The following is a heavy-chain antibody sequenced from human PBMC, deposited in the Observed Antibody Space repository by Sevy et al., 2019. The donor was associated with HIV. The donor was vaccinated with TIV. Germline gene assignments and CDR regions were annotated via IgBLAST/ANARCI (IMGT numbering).Heavy chain of an antibody. CDR1: GSTFISYV. CDR3: AKEDSGGYLY. V-gene: IGHV3-23*01. J-gene: IGHJ4*02. CDR2: ISASGGST. D-gene: IGHD3-22*01. Sequence: GGSLRLSCAASGSTFISYVMTWVRQAPGKGLEWVSTISASGGSTYYADSVKGRFIISRDNSKNTVDLQMNILRAGDTAVYYCAKEDSGGYLYWGQGTLVTVSS.